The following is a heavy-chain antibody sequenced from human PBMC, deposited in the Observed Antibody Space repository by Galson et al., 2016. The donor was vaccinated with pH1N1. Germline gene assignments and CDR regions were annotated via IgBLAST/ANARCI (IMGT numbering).Heavy chain of an antibody. CDR1: GFTFSTFA. J-gene: IGHJ4*02. V-gene: IGHV3-23*01. Sequence: SLRLSCAASGFTFSTFAMTWVRQAPGKGLEWVSGISSGETTNYADSVKGRFTISRDNSKNSLYLQMSRLTAEDTATYFCSRDGDARGDYRPWGDYWGQGSLVIVSS. CDR3: SRDGDARGDYRPWGDY. CDR2: ISSGETT. D-gene: IGHD4-17*01.